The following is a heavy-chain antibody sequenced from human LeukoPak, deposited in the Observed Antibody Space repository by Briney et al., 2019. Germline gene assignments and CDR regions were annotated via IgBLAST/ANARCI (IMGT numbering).Heavy chain of an antibody. Sequence: GGSLRLSCVASGFTFDNYAMHWVRQAPGKGLEWVSLIGGDGGTTYFADSVKGRFTISRDNSKNSLYLQMNSLRTEDTALYYCAKDIGSGWSFDSWGQGTLVTVSS. J-gene: IGHJ4*02. CDR2: IGGDGGTT. D-gene: IGHD6-19*01. CDR3: AKDIGSGWSFDS. V-gene: IGHV3-43*02. CDR1: GFTFDNYA.